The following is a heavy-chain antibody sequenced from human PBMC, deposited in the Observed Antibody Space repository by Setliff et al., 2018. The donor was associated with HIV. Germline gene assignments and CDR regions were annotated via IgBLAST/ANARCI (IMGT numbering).Heavy chain of an antibody. V-gene: IGHV1-69*13. CDR2: IAPVFGTA. D-gene: IGHD1-1*01. CDR3: ARDSGTGGPGRWVDP. Sequence: SVKVSCKASGGTLSGHAISYAISWVRQAPGRGLEWMGGIAPVFGTADYAQKFRGRLTITADESTSTTYMELNSLTSDDTAVYYCARDSGTGGPGRWVDPWGQGTLVTVSS. J-gene: IGHJ5*02. CDR1: GGTLSGHAISYA.